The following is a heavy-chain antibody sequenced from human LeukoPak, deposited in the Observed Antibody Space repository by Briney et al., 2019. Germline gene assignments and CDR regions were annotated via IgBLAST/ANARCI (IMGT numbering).Heavy chain of an antibody. D-gene: IGHD2-2*01. Sequence: PGGSLRLSCAASGFTFSSYGMHWFRQAPGKELEWVAFTRNDGSNRYYADSVKGRFTISRDNSKNTLYLQMNSLRAEDTAVYYCASRAYCSSTSCSTPYWGQGTLVTVSS. V-gene: IGHV3-30*02. J-gene: IGHJ4*02. CDR1: GFTFSSYG. CDR2: TRNDGSNR. CDR3: ASRAYCSSTSCSTPY.